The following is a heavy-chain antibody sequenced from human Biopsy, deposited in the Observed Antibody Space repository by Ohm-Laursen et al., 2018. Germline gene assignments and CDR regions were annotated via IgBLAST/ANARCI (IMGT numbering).Heavy chain of an antibody. CDR2: IYTSGIT. D-gene: IGHD1-14*01. V-gene: IGHV4-4*07. CDR1: GGYLSSYY. CDR3: ARDRYRSDCFDP. Sequence: GTLSLTCTVSGGYLSSYYWSWIRQPAGKGLEWIGQIYTSGITNYNPSLKSRVTMSVDTSKNKFSLRVISVTATDTAVYYCARDRYRSDCFDPWGQGTLVTVSS. J-gene: IGHJ5*02.